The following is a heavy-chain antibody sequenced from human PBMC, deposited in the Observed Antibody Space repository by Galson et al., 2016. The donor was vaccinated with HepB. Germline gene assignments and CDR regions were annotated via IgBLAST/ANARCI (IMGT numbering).Heavy chain of an antibody. J-gene: IGHJ6*02. Sequence: SLRLSCAASGFIFSRYSMNWVRQAPGKGLEWVSYIVSGSDTIYYADSVKGRFTISSDNAKNSLYLQMIGLRDEDTAVYYCARGQDTSVENYYYSMDVWGQGTTVTVSS. D-gene: IGHD5-18*01. CDR2: IVSGSDTI. CDR3: ARGQDTSVENYYYSMDV. CDR1: GFIFSRYS. V-gene: IGHV3-48*02.